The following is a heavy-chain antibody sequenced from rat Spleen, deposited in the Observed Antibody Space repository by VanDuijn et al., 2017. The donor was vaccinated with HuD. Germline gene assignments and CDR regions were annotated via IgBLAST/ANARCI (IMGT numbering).Heavy chain of an antibody. V-gene: IGHV2-32*01. Sequence: QVQLKESGPGLVQPSQTLSLTCTVSGFTLSRYHVHWVRQPPGKGLEWMGVVGSDGDTSYNAGLKSRLSISRDTSKSQVFLKMNSLQTEDTAIYFCTSPFRWFAYWGQGTLVTVSS. CDR3: TSPFRWFAY. J-gene: IGHJ3*01. CDR1: GFTLSRYH. CDR2: VGSDGDT.